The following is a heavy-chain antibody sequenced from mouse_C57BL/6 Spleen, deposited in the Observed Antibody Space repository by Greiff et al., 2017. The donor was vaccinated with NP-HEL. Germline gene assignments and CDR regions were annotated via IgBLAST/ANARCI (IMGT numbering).Heavy chain of an antibody. CDR3: ARGIDGYLDYLDY. CDR2: INPSNGGT. Sequence: VQLQQSGTELVKPGASVKLSCKASGYTFTSYWMHWVKQRPGQGLEWIGNINPSNGGTNYNEKFKSKATLTVDKSSSTAYMQLSSLTSEDSAVYYCARGIDGYLDYLDYWGQGTTLTVSS. D-gene: IGHD2-3*01. CDR1: GYTFTSYW. J-gene: IGHJ2*01. V-gene: IGHV1-53*01.